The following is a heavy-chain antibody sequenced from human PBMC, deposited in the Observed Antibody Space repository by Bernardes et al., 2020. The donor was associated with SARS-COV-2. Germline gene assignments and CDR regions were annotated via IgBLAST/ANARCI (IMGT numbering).Heavy chain of an antibody. CDR1: GFTFNTHW. J-gene: IGHJ4*02. CDR3: AGGGGY. D-gene: IGHD2-15*01. Sequence: GGSLRLSCAASGFTFNTHWMRWVRQAPGKGLECVASINQDGSHVDYVDSVKGRFTISRDNAKNSLYLQMNGLRVEDTALYYCAGGGGYWGQGALVTVSS. V-gene: IGHV3-7*04. CDR2: INQDGSHV.